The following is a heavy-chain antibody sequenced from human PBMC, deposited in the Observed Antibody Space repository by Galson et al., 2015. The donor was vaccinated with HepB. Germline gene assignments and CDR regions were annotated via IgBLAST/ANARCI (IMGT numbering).Heavy chain of an antibody. CDR1: GFSLTTSGVG. CDR3: AHLTTMVLHY. D-gene: IGHD5-18*01. Sequence: PALVKPTQTLALTCTFSGFSLTTSGVGVGWIRQPPGKALEWLALIYWDDDKRYSPSLKSRITITKDTSKNLVVLTMTDMGPVDTATYYCAHLTTMVLHYWGQGTLVTVSS. CDR2: IYWDDDK. J-gene: IGHJ4*02. V-gene: IGHV2-5*02.